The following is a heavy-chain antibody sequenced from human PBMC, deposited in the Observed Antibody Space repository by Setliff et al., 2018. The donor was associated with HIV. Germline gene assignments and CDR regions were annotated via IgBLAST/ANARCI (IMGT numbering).Heavy chain of an antibody. Sequence: ASVTVSCKASGYSFTTSYIHWVRQAPGQGLEWMGIINPDVGRTTYAQNFQGRVTMTRDTPTTTVYMELSSLRSEDTAVYYCARASPAPRAYGSGSYLAWWGLGTLVTVSS. J-gene: IGHJ4*02. V-gene: IGHV1-46*03. CDR1: GYSFTTSY. CDR3: ARASPAPRAYGSGSYLAW. D-gene: IGHD3-10*01. CDR2: INPDVGRT.